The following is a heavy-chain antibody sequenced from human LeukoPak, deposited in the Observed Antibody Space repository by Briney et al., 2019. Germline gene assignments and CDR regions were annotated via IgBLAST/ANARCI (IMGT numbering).Heavy chain of an antibody. D-gene: IGHD3-16*02. CDR3: ARDQHDHVWGSYRPYFDY. CDR1: GYTFTNYG. V-gene: IGHV1-18*01. Sequence: GASVKVSCKASGYTFTNYGISWVRQAPGQGLEWMGNINPYNGNTNYAQNLQGRVTMTTDTSTNTVYMELRSLRSDDTAVYYCARDQHDHVWGSYRPYFDYWGQGTLVTVSS. CDR2: INPYNGNT. J-gene: IGHJ4*02.